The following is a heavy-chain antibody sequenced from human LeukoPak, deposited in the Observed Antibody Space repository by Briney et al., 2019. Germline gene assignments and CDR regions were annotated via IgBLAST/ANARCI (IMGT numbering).Heavy chain of an antibody. D-gene: IGHD6-13*01. CDR2: IIPILGIA. CDR1: GGTFSSYA. J-gene: IGHJ4*02. V-gene: IGHV1-69*04. CDR3: ARDPPGIAAAGNPPASDY. Sequence: GASVKVSCKASGGTFSSYAISWVRQAPGQGLEWMGRIIPILGIANYAQKFQGRVTITADKSTSIAYMELSSLRSEDTAVYYCARDPPGIAAAGNPPASDYWGQGTLVTVSS.